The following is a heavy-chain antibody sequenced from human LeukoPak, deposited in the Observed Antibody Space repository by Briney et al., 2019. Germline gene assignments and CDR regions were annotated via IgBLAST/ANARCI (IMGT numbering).Heavy chain of an antibody. CDR2: ISSSSSYI. V-gene: IGHV3-21*01. D-gene: IGHD6-19*01. CDR1: GFTFSSYS. CDR3: ARVNSSGWYDYFDY. J-gene: IGHJ4*02. Sequence: GGSLRLSCAASGFTFSSYSMNWVRQAPGKGLEWVSSISSSSSYIYYADPVKGRFTISRDNAKNSLYLQMNSLRAEDTAVYYCARVNSSGWYDYFDYWGQGTLVTVSS.